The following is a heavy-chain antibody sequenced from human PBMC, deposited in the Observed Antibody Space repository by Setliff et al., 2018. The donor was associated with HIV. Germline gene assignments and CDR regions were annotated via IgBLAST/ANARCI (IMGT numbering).Heavy chain of an antibody. D-gene: IGHD4-4*01. CDR1: GGSISSGTYY. CDR2: MSHSGST. CDR3: ARDGETTVMGDAFDI. J-gene: IGHJ3*02. Sequence: PSETLSLTCSVSGGSISSGTYYWGWIRQPPGKGLEWIGSMSHSGSTLYNPSLKSRVTISVDTSNNHFSLKLRSVTAADTAVYYCARDGETTVMGDAFDIWGQGTMVTVSS. V-gene: IGHV4-39*07.